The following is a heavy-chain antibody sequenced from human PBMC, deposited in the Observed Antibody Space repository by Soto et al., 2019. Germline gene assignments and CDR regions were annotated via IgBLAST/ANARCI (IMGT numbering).Heavy chain of an antibody. V-gene: IGHV1-69*01. D-gene: IGHD1-26*01. CDR3: ARNGTYSSSLSQYSGMDV. CDR2: IVPMLGTP. J-gene: IGHJ6*02. CDR1: GGTFDNFI. Sequence: QVQLVQSGAEVKEPGSSVRVSCKASGGTFDNFIMNWVRQTPGQGLEWMGGIVPMLGTPTYAEKFKGRVTSSANGSTSTMDMEVTSLRSEDTAIYYCARNGTYSSSLSQYSGMDVWGQGTTVSVSS.